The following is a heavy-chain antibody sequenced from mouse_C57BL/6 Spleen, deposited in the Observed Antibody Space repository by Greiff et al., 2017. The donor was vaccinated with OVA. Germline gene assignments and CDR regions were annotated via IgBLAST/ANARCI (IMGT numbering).Heavy chain of an antibody. CDR1: GYTFTSYW. Sequence: QVHVKQSGTELVKPGASVKLSCKASGYTFTSYWMHWVKQRPGQGLEWIGNINPSNGGTNYNEKFKSKATLTVDKSSSTAYMQLSSLTSEDSAVYYCARSPSSGPYYYAMDYWGQGTSVTVSS. V-gene: IGHV1-53*01. J-gene: IGHJ4*01. CDR2: INPSNGGT. CDR3: ARSPSSGPYYYAMDY. D-gene: IGHD3-2*02.